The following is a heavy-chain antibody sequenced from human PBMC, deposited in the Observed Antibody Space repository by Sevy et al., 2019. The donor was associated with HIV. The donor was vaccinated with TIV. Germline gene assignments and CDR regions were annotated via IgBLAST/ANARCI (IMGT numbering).Heavy chain of an antibody. D-gene: IGHD2-2*02. J-gene: IGHJ6*02. CDR2: IYPGDSDT. Sequence: GESLKISCKGSGYSFTSYWIGWVRQMPGKGLEWMGTIYPGDSDTRYSPSFQGQVTISADKSISTAYLQWSSLKASDTAMYYCARGGIVPAARPIYYYYRMDVWGQGTTVTVSS. CDR3: ARGGIVPAARPIYYYYRMDV. V-gene: IGHV5-51*01. CDR1: GYSFTSYW.